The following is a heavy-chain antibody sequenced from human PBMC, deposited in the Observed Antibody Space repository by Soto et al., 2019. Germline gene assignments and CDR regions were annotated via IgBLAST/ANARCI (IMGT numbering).Heavy chain of an antibody. CDR1: GYTFTGYY. Sequence: ASVKVSCKASGYTFTGYYMHWVRQAPGQGLEWMGWINPNSGGTNYAQKLQGWVTMTRDTSISTAYMELSRLRAEDTAVYYCAKILVVYYYYYYGMDVWGQGTTVTVS. V-gene: IGHV1-2*04. CDR2: INPNSGGT. D-gene: IGHD2-21*01. J-gene: IGHJ6*02. CDR3: AKILVVYYYYYYGMDV.